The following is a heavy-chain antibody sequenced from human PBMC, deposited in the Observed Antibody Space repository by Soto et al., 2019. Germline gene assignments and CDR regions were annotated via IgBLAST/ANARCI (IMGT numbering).Heavy chain of an antibody. CDR1: GYTFTSYG. Sequence: ASVKVSCKASGYTFTSYGISWVRQAPGQGLEWMGWISAYNGNTNYAQKLQGRVTMTTDTSTSTAYMELRSLRSDDTAVYYCARFAFFGVVIANFDYWGQGTLVTVSS. CDR2: ISAYNGNT. J-gene: IGHJ4*02. CDR3: ARFAFFGVVIANFDY. D-gene: IGHD3-3*01. V-gene: IGHV1-18*01.